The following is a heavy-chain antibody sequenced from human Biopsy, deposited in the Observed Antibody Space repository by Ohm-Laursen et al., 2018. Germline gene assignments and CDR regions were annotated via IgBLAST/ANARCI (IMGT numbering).Heavy chain of an antibody. V-gene: IGHV3-30*03. CDR3: ARDGKRWDYSTYFSWHFDL. Sequence: SLRLSCTASGFTFTSYAMHWVRQASGKGLEWVVVISYDGSGEYYADSLQGRFIISRDNPKNTVDLQMNSLRAEDTAVYFCARDGKRWDYSTYFSWHFDLWGRGTLVTVSS. CDR1: GFTFTSYA. CDR2: ISYDGSGE. J-gene: IGHJ2*01. D-gene: IGHD4-11*01.